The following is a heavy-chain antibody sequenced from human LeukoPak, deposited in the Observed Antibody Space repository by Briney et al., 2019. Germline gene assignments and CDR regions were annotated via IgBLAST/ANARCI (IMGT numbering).Heavy chain of an antibody. D-gene: IGHD5-18*01. V-gene: IGHV3-23*01. CDR1: GFTFSSYA. CDR3: AKNGGDSYGTGHFDY. Sequence: PGGSLRLSCAASGFTFSSYAMTWVRQAPGKGLEWVSAIGGSGAGTYYADSVKGRFTISRDNSKNTLYLQLNSLRVEDTAVYYCAKNGGDSYGTGHFDYWGQGTLVTVSS. CDR2: IGGSGAGT. J-gene: IGHJ4*02.